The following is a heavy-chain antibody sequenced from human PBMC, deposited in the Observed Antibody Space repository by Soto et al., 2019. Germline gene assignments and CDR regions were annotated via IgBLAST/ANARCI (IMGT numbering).Heavy chain of an antibody. CDR1: GASVAGGSYY. Sequence: SETLSLTCSVSGASVAGGSYYWSWVRQPPGKGLEWIGYIPSRGRPFYNPSLTSRGTISADTSKNQLSLQLTSVTAADTAVYYCARDTYSGYDFGLWGQGTLVTVS. CDR2: IPSRGRP. V-gene: IGHV4-30-4*01. D-gene: IGHD5-12*01. J-gene: IGHJ5*02. CDR3: ARDTYSGYDFGL.